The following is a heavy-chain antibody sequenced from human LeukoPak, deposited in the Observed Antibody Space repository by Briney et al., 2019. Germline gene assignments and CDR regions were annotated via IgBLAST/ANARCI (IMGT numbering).Heavy chain of an antibody. V-gene: IGHV1-18*01. Sequence: ASVKVSCKASGYTFTSYGISWVRQAPGQGLEWMGWISAYNGNTNYAQKLQGRVTMTTDTSTSTAYMEMRSLRSDDTAVFYCAKAPGYYGSGSVSPDYWGQGTLVTVSS. CDR2: ISAYNGNT. J-gene: IGHJ4*02. CDR3: AKAPGYYGSGSVSPDY. D-gene: IGHD3-10*01. CDR1: GYTFTSYG.